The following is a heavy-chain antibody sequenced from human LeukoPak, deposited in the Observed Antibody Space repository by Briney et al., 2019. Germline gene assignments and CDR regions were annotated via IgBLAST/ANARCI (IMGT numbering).Heavy chain of an antibody. V-gene: IGHV4-31*03. CDR3: ARDRNSGSHYAFDI. Sequence: SQTLSLTCTISGGSISSGGYYWSWIRQHPGKGLEWIGYIYTSGSTNYNPSLKSRVTMSVDTSKNQFSLKLSSVTAADTAVYYCARDRNSGSHYAFDIWGQGTMVTVSS. CDR2: IYTSGST. CDR1: GGSISSGGYY. D-gene: IGHD1-26*01. J-gene: IGHJ3*02.